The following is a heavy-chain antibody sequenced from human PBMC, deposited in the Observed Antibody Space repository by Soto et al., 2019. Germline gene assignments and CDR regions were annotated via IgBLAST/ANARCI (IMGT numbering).Heavy chain of an antibody. D-gene: IGHD1-1*01. CDR3: CRGLWNDVFQY. CDR2: FHHTGST. CDR1: GGSISGGRSS. Sequence: SETLSLPSAVSGGSISGGRSSWTWIRQPPGKGLEWNGYFHHTGSTTYNPSLRTRVNISLDRPNNQFFPSLTSANAADSAVYYCCRGLWNDVFQYWGRGMPFTVSS. J-gene: IGHJ4*02. V-gene: IGHV4-30-2*01.